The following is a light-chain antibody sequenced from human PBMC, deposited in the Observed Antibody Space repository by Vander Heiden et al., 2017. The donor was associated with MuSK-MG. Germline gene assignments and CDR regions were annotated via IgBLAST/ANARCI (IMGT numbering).Light chain of an antibody. CDR2: GAA. J-gene: IGKJ3*01. CDR1: QSVSSN. Sequence: EIVMTQSPATLSVSPGERATLSCRASQSVSSNLAWYQQKPGQAPRRLIYGAATRATGIPARFSGSGSGTEFTLTISSLQSEDFAVYYCQQYNNRPPSFTFGRGTKVDIK. CDR3: QQYNNRPPSFT. V-gene: IGKV3-15*01.